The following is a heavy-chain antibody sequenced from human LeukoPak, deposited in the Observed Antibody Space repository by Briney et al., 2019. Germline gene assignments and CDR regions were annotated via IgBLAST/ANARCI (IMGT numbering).Heavy chain of an antibody. V-gene: IGHV4-34*01. CDR3: ARVKIGGYSYGYEDY. J-gene: IGHJ4*02. Sequence: SETLSLTCAVYGGSFSGYYWSWIRQPPGKGLEWIGEINHSGSTNYNPSLKSRVTISVDTSKNQFSLKLSSVTAADTAVYYCARVKIGGYSYGYEDYWGQGTLVTVSS. CDR2: INHSGST. D-gene: IGHD5-18*01. CDR1: GGSFSGYY.